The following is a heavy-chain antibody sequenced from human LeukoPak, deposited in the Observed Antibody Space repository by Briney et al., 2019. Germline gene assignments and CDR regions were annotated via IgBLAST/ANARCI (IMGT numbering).Heavy chain of an antibody. CDR2: ISGRSSTI. V-gene: IGHV3-48*01. D-gene: IGHD1-26*01. CDR1: AFTFSDYS. Sequence: GGSLRLSRAASAFTFSDYSMNWVRQAPGKGLEWVSYISGRSSTIYYADSVKGRFTISRDNAKNSMYLQMNSLRAEDTAVYYCARDRIKSGSYYFDYWGQGTLVTVSS. J-gene: IGHJ4*02. CDR3: ARDRIKSGSYYFDY.